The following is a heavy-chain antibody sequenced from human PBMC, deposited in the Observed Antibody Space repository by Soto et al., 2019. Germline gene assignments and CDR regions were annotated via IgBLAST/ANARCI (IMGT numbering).Heavy chain of an antibody. D-gene: IGHD4-17*01. J-gene: IGHJ6*02. V-gene: IGHV3-15*07. Sequence: GGSLRLSCAASGFTFSNAWMNWVRQAPGKGLEWVGRIKSKTDGGTTDYAAPVKGRFTISRDDSKNTLYLQMNSLKTEDTDVYYCTTGDTVSIGYYYYYYGMDVWGQGTTVTVS. CDR2: IKSKTDGGTT. CDR1: GFTFSNAW. CDR3: TTGDTVSIGYYYYYYGMDV.